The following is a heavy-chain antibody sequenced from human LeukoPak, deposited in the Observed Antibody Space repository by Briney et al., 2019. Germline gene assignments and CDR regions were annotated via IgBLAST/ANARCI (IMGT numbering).Heavy chain of an antibody. D-gene: IGHD3-3*02. CDR1: GYTFTSYG. CDR2: INPNSGGT. J-gene: IGHJ4*02. CDR3: ARILTIFGATFFDY. Sequence: ASVKVSCKASGYTFTSYGISWVRQAPGQGLEWMGWINPNSGGTNYAQKFQGRVTMTRDTSISTAYMELSRLRSDDTAVYYCARILTIFGATFFDYWGQGTLVTVSS. V-gene: IGHV1-2*02.